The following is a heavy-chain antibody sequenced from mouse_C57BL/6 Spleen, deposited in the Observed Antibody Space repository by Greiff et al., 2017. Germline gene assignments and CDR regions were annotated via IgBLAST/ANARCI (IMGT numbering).Heavy chain of an antibody. D-gene: IGHD1-3*01. Sequence: EVQLQQSGPELVKPGASVKISCKASGYSFTGYYMNWVKQSPEKSLEWIGEINPSTGGTTYNQKFKAKSTLTVDKSSSTTYMQLKSLTSADSAVYYCARSITFMDYCGQGTSVTVSS. CDR3: ARSITFMDY. CDR2: INPSTGGT. CDR1: GYSFTGYY. V-gene: IGHV1-42*01. J-gene: IGHJ4*01.